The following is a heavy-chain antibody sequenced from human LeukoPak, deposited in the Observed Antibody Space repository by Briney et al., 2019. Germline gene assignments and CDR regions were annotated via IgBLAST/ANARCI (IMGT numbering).Heavy chain of an antibody. J-gene: IGHJ5*02. CDR2: VYTDGTT. Sequence: SETLSLTCTVSGDSLTSGVYYWTWIRQPAGKGLEWIGRVYTDGTTDYNPSLQSRVSISIDTANNQFSLKLSSVTAADTAVYYCARRTGNFDWFGGFDPWGQGTLVTVSS. CDR1: GDSLTSGVYY. CDR3: ARRTGNFDWFGGFDP. D-gene: IGHD3-9*01. V-gene: IGHV4-61*02.